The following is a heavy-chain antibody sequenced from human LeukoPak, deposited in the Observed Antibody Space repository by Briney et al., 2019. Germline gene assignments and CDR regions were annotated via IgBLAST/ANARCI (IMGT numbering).Heavy chain of an antibody. V-gene: IGHV1-18*01. CDR2: ISAYNGNT. Sequence: ASVKVSCKASSFTFTNYGISWVRQAPGQGLEWMGWISAYNGNTNYAQKFQGRVTMTTDTSTTTAYMELRSLRSDDTAVYYCAREGYFGSGIDYYYGMDVWGQGTTVTVSS. J-gene: IGHJ6*02. CDR3: AREGYFGSGIDYYYGMDV. CDR1: SFTFTNYG. D-gene: IGHD3-10*01.